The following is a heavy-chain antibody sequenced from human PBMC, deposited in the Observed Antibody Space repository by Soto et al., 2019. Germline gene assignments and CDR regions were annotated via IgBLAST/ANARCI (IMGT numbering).Heavy chain of an antibody. CDR3: ARDRAPYYDFWSGHNWFDP. CDR1: GYTFTSYG. D-gene: IGHD3-3*01. V-gene: IGHV1-18*01. Sequence: QVQLVQSGAEVKKPGASVKVSCKASGYTFTSYGISWVRQAPGQGLEWMGWISAYNGNTNYARKLQGRVTMTTDTSTSTAYMELRSLRSDDTAVYYCARDRAPYYDFWSGHNWFDPWGQGTLVTVSS. J-gene: IGHJ5*02. CDR2: ISAYNGNT.